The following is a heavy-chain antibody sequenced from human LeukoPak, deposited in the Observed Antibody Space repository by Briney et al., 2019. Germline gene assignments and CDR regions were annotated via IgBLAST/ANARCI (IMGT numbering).Heavy chain of an antibody. CDR2: IIPIFGTA. V-gene: IGHV1-69*05. J-gene: IGHJ4*02. CDR1: GGTFSSYA. D-gene: IGHD3-16*02. CDR3: ARDPGVDYDYVWGSYRSAYQFDY. Sequence: SVKVSCKASGGTFSSYAISWVRQAPGQGLEWMGRIIPIFGTANYAQKFQGRVTITTDESTSTAYMELSSLRSEDTAVNYCARDPGVDYDYVWGSYRSAYQFDYWGQGTLVTVSS.